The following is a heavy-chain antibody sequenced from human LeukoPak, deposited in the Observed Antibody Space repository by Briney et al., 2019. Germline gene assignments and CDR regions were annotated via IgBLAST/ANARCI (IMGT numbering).Heavy chain of an antibody. CDR2: ISSSGITI. CDR1: RFKFSDYY. D-gene: IGHD1-26*01. CDR3: ARDFGRTGTSYYVDR. V-gene: IGHV3-11*01. Sequence: GSLRFSCAASRFKFSDYYMSWIRQAPGKGPEWVSYISSSGITIYYADSVKGRFTISRDNAQNSLYLQMSSLRAEDTAVYYCARDFGRTGTSYYVDRWGQGTLVTVSS. J-gene: IGHJ5*02.